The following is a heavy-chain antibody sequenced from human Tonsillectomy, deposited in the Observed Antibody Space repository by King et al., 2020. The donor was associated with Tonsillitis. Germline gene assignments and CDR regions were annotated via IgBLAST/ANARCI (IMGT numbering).Heavy chain of an antibody. CDR3: ASGAYCGGDCRRNDAFDI. CDR1: GGSISSYY. J-gene: IGHJ3*02. V-gene: IGHV4-59*01. CDR2: IYYSGST. D-gene: IGHD2-21*02. Sequence: QLQESGPGLVKPSETLSLTCTVSGGSISSYYWSWIRQPPGKGLEWIGYIYYSGSTNYNPSLKSRVTISVDTSKNHFSLKLSSVTAADTAVYYCASGAYCGGDCRRNDAFDIWGQGTMVTVSS.